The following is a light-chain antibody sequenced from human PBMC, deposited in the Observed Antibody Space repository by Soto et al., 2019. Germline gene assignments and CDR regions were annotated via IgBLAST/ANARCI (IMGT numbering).Light chain of an antibody. V-gene: IGLV2-14*03. Sequence: QSVLTQPASVSGSPGRSITISCAGTSADIGAFNYVSWYQHHPDKAPKLLLYDVSNRPSGISTRFSASKSANTASLTISGLQSDDEADYYCSSYSTTSALVFGGGTKLTVL. CDR1: SADIGAFNY. CDR3: SSYSTTSALV. J-gene: IGLJ2*01. CDR2: DVS.